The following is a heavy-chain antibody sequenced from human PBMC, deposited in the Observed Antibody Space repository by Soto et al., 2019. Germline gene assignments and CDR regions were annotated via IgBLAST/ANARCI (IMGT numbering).Heavy chain of an antibody. D-gene: IGHD6-19*01. CDR2: ISYDGSNK. CDR1: GFTFSSYA. V-gene: IGHV3-30-3*01. CDR3: AREAIGSGWQNYYYYGMDV. Sequence: WGSLRLSCAASGFTFSSYAMHWVRQAPGKGLEWVAVISYDGSNKYYADSVKGRFTISRDNSKNTLYLQMNSLRAEDTAVYYCAREAIGSGWQNYYYYGMDVWGQGTTVTVSS. J-gene: IGHJ6*02.